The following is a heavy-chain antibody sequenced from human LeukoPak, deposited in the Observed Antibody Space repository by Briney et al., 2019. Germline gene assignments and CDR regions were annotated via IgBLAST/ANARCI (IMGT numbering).Heavy chain of an antibody. CDR2: INPNSGGT. D-gene: IGHD3-9*01. CDR3: ATGVLRYFDWLLLDY. Sequence: GASVKVSCKASGYTFTGYYMHWVRQAPGQGLEWMGWINPNSGGTNYAQKFQGRVTMTRDTSISTAYMELSRLRSDDTAVYYCATGVLRYFDWLLLDYWGQGTLVTVSS. CDR1: GYTFTGYY. J-gene: IGHJ4*02. V-gene: IGHV1-2*02.